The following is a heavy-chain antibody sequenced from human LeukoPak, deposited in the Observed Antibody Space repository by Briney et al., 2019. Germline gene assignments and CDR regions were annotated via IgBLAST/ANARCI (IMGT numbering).Heavy chain of an antibody. Sequence: TGGSLRLSCAASGFTFSSYWMHWVRQAPGKGLVWVSRISSDGSSTSYADSVKGRFTISRDNAKNTLYLQMNSLRAEDTAVYYCAREGARFDDAFDIWGQGTMVTVSS. CDR1: GFTFSSYW. CDR2: ISSDGSST. CDR3: AREGARFDDAFDI. V-gene: IGHV3-74*01. D-gene: IGHD3-10*01. J-gene: IGHJ3*02.